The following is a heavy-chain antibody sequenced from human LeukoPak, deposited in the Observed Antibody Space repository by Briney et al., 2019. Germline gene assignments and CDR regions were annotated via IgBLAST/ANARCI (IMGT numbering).Heavy chain of an antibody. CDR2: ISSSSSYI. CDR3: ARDWGQLWPLSNWFDP. Sequence: GGSLRLSCAASGFTFSSYAMSWVRQAPGKGLEWVSSISSSSSYIYYADSVKGRFTISRDNAKNSLYLQMNSLRAEDTAVYYCARDWGQLWPLSNWFDPWGQGTLVTVSS. V-gene: IGHV3-21*01. J-gene: IGHJ5*02. D-gene: IGHD5-18*01. CDR1: GFTFSSYA.